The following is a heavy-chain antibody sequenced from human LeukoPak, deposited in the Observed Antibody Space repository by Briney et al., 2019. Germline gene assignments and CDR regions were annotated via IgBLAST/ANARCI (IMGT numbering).Heavy chain of an antibody. D-gene: IGHD3-10*01. CDR2: IYSGGST. J-gene: IGHJ4*02. V-gene: IGHV3-66*01. Sequence: QASETLSLTCTVSGGSISSNYMSWVRQAPGKGLEWVSVIYSGGSTYYADSVKGRFTISRDNFKNTLYLQMNSLRAEDTAVYYCARDPSSSGSFGDYWGQGTLVTVSS. CDR1: GGSISSNY. CDR3: ARDPSSSGSFGDY.